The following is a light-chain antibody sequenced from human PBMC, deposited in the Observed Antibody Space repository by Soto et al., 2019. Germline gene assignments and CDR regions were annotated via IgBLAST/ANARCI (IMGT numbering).Light chain of an antibody. J-gene: IGKJ3*01. CDR2: HTS. Sequence: EIVMTQSPTTVSVSLGERATLSCRASPSVSGNLAWYQQNPGQAPRLLIFHTSSRATGVPARFSGSGSGTEFTLTISGLQSEDFAVYYCQQYNNWPPEFGPGTKVDIK. CDR1: PSVSGN. CDR3: QQYNNWPPE. V-gene: IGKV3-15*01.